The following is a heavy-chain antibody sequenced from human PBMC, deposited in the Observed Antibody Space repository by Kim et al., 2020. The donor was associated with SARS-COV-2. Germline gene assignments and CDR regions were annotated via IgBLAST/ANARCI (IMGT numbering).Heavy chain of an antibody. D-gene: IGHD4-4*01. CDR3: AKAVRCNSHYYYYYGMDV. Sequence: TGRFTISRDNYKNTMYLQMNSLRAEDTAVYYCAKAVRCNSHYYYYYGMDVWGQGTTVTVSS. V-gene: IGHV3-30*02. J-gene: IGHJ6*02.